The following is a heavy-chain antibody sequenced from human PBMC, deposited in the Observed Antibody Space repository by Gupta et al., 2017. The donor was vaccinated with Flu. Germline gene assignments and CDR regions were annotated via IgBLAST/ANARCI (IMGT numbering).Heavy chain of an antibody. CDR2: INTKSGGT. J-gene: IGHJ5*02. Sequence: QVQLVQSGAEVKKPGASVKVSCKASGYTFTGYYMPWVRQAPGQGLEWMGWINTKSGGTNYAQKFQGRVTLTRDTSISTGYMELSSLRSDDTAVYFCARDVAAARKAGSWFDPWGQGTLVSVSS. CDR1: GYTFTGYY. V-gene: IGHV1-2*02. D-gene: IGHD6-25*01. CDR3: ARDVAAARKAGSWFDP.